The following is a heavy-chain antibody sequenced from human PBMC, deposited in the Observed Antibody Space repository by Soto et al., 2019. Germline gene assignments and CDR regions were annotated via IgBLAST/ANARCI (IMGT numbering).Heavy chain of an antibody. CDR2: ISAYNGNT. CDR3: ARDLFYHLIQHSIGYCSGGSCFSTPAY. CDR1: GYTFTSYG. D-gene: IGHD2-15*01. Sequence: ASVKVSCKASGYTFTSYGISWVRQAPGQGLEWMGWISAYNGNTNYAQKLQGRVTMTTDTSTSTAYMELRSLRSDDTAVYYCARDLFYHLIQHSIGYCSGGSCFSTPAYWGQGTLVTVSS. J-gene: IGHJ4*02. V-gene: IGHV1-18*01.